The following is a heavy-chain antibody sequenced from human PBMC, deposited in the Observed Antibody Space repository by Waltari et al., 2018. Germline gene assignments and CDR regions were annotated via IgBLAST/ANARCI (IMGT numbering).Heavy chain of an antibody. CDR1: GGTFSTYA. Sequence: QVQLVQSGAEVKKPGSSVKVSCKASGGTFSTYAISLVRQAPGQGLEWMGGIIPIFGTANYAQKFQGRVTITADESTSTAYMELSSLRSEDTAVYYCAGVGAAGFNWFDPWGQGTLVTVSS. V-gene: IGHV1-69*13. J-gene: IGHJ5*02. CDR3: AGVGAAGFNWFDP. D-gene: IGHD6-13*01. CDR2: IIPIFGTA.